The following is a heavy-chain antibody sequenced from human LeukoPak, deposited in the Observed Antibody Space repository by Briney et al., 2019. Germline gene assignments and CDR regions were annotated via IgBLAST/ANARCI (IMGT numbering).Heavy chain of an antibody. Sequence: GGSLRLSCAASGFTFSTYAMTWIRQAPGKGLEWVSAISGSSGNTFYADSVKGRFTISRDNSKNTLYLQMNSLRAEDTAIYYSAKPYYYNTSGYYWGQGTLVTVSS. D-gene: IGHD3-22*01. CDR3: AKPYYYNTSGYY. V-gene: IGHV3-23*01. CDR1: GFTFSTYA. J-gene: IGHJ4*02. CDR2: ISGSSGNT.